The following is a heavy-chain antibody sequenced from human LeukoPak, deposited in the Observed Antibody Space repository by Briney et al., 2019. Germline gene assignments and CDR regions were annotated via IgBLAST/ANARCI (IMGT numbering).Heavy chain of an antibody. CDR1: GGSISSYY. J-gene: IGHJ4*02. CDR2: IYYSGST. D-gene: IGHD6-6*01. V-gene: IGHV4-59*01. CDR3: ARDRSSSDFDY. Sequence: SETLFLTCTVSGGSISSYYWSWIRQPPGKGLEWIGYIYYSGSTNYNPSLRSRVTISVDTSKNQFSLKLSSVTAADTAVYYCARDRSSSDFDYWGQGTLVTVSS.